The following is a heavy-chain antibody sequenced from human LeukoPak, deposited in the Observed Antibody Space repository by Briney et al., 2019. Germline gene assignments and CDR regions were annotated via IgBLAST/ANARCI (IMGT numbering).Heavy chain of an antibody. Sequence: GGSLRLSCAASGFTFSSYAMHWVRQAPGKGLEWVAVISYDGSNKYYADSVKGRFTISRDNSKSTLYLQMNSLRAEDTAVYYCARRDSYYYGSGSYSWAFDIWGQGTMVTVSS. D-gene: IGHD3-10*01. J-gene: IGHJ3*02. CDR2: ISYDGSNK. CDR3: ARRDSYYYGSGSYSWAFDI. V-gene: IGHV3-30*07. CDR1: GFTFSSYA.